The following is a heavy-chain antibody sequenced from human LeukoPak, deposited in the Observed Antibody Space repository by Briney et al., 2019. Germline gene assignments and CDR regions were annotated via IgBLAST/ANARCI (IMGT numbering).Heavy chain of an antibody. Sequence: GGSLRLSCAASGFTFSSYWMSWVRQAPGKGLEWVANIKQDGSEKYYVDSVKGRFTISRDNAKNSLYLQMNSLRAEDTAVYYCARVEDIVVEPAARGYYFDYWGQGTLVTVSS. CDR2: IKQDGSEK. J-gene: IGHJ4*02. V-gene: IGHV3-7*01. CDR1: GFTFSSYW. CDR3: ARVEDIVVEPAARGYYFDY. D-gene: IGHD2-2*01.